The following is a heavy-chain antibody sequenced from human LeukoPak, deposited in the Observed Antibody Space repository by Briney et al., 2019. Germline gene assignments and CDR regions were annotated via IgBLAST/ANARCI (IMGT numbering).Heavy chain of an antibody. J-gene: IGHJ4*02. CDR3: ANDAQRGIAYSNSLEY. CDR2: IWSDATNE. CDR1: GFIFSHFG. D-gene: IGHD4-11*01. V-gene: IGHV3-33*06. Sequence: GGSLSLSCQACGFIFSHFGMHELRQAPGKGLEWVAVIWSDATNEYYADSVKGRFTISRDNFKRTVSLEMNSLRAEDTAVYYCANDAQRGIAYSNSLEYWGQGSLVIVSS.